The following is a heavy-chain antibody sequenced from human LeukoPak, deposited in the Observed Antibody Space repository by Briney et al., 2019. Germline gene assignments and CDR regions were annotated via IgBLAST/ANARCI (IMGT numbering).Heavy chain of an antibody. Sequence: PGGSLRLSCAASGFTFGSYSMNWVRQAPGKGLEWVATISSSSSYIYYADSVKGRFTISRDNAKNSLYLQMNSLRAEDTAVYYCARADGVVAATHFDYWGQGTLVTVSS. V-gene: IGHV3-21*01. CDR1: GFTFGSYS. J-gene: IGHJ4*02. CDR3: ARADGVVAATHFDY. D-gene: IGHD2-15*01. CDR2: ISSSSSYI.